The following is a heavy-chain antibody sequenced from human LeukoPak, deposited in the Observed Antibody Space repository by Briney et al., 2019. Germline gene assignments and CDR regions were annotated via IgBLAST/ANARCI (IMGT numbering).Heavy chain of an antibody. J-gene: IGHJ3*02. V-gene: IGHV3-21*01. CDR2: ISSSSSYI. CDR1: GFSFSSYS. Sequence: GGSLRLSCAASGFSFSSYSMNWVRQAPGKGLEWVSSISSSSSYIYYADSVKGRFTISRDNAKNSLYLQMNSLRAEDTAVYYCARDALGLYYDSSSDAFDIWGQGTMVTVSS. D-gene: IGHD3-22*01. CDR3: ARDALGLYYDSSSDAFDI.